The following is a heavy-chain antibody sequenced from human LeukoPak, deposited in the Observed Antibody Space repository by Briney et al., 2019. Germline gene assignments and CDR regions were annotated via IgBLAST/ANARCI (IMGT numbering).Heavy chain of an antibody. CDR1: GFTFSTYS. J-gene: IGHJ4*02. V-gene: IGHV3-23*01. D-gene: IGHD6-25*01. CDR3: AKRAAYYFDY. CDR2: VISSGGGT. Sequence: GGSLRLSCAASGFTFSTYSMSWVRQAPGKGLERVSSVISSGGGTYYADSVKGRFTISRDNSKSTLYLQMNSLRAEDTAIYYCAKRAAYYFDYWGQGTLVTVSS.